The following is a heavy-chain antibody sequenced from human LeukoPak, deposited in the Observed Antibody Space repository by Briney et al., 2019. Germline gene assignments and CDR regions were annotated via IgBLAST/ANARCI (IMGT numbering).Heavy chain of an antibody. CDR1: EFTFSSYS. Sequence: GGSLRLSCAASEFTFSSYSMNWVRQAPGKGLEWVSYITNSGNSKSYADSVKGRFTISRDNTKNSLYLQINGLRAEDTAVYYCARTRSGGYLTFDYWGQGILVTVSS. D-gene: IGHD3-22*01. CDR3: ARTRSGGYLTFDY. J-gene: IGHJ4*02. CDR2: ITNSGNSK. V-gene: IGHV3-48*01.